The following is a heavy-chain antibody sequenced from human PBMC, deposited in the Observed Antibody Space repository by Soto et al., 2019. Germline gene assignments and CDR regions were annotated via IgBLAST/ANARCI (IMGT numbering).Heavy chain of an antibody. CDR3: ARDRPGGDTAMLMLPDY. CDR2: ISYDGSNK. CDR1: GFTFSSYA. J-gene: IGHJ4*02. D-gene: IGHD5-18*01. Sequence: QVQLVESGGGVVQPGRSLRLSCAASGFTFSSYAMHWVRQAPGKGLEWVAVISYDGSNKYYADSVKGRFTISRDNSKNTLYLQMNSRRAEDTAVYYCARDRPGGDTAMLMLPDYWGQGTLVTVSS. V-gene: IGHV3-30-3*01.